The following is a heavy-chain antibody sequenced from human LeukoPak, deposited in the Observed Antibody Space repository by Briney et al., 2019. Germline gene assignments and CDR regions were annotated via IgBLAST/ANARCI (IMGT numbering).Heavy chain of an antibody. CDR3: ARSNQADDY. Sequence: GGSLRLSCAASGFTFSNYCMHWVRQVPGKGLVWVSRINPGGSSTTYADSVKGRFTISRDNAKNTLYLQMNILIAENTAEYYCARSNQADDYWGQGTLVTVSS. V-gene: IGHV3-74*01. J-gene: IGHJ4*02. CDR2: INPGGSST. D-gene: IGHD4-11*01. CDR1: GFTFSNYC.